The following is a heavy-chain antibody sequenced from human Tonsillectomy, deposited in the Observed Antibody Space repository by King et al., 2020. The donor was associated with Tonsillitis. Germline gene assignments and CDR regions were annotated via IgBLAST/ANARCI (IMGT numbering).Heavy chain of an antibody. CDR1: GYNFTGYY. V-gene: IGHV1-2*07. J-gene: IGHJ4*02. CDR3: ETFTIPVAH. D-gene: IGHD2-8*02. Sequence: VQLVQSGAEVKKPGASVKVSCKASGYNFTGYYIHWVRQAPGQGLEWMAWINPNTGGTNYARKFQGRVTMTRDTSISTAYLELNRLRSDDTAIYYCETFTIPVAHWGQGTLVTVSS. CDR2: INPNTGGT.